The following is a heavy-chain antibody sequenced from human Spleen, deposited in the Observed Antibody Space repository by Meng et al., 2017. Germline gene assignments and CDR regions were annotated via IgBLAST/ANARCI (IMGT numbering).Heavy chain of an antibody. D-gene: IGHD6-13*01. Sequence: VRGVTSGEGVKKPWAAVKVSCKVSGYTFTAYWIHWVRQVPGQGLEWMGRIDPNSGGTQYAQKFQGRVTMTRDTSISTAYMELSRLRFDDTAVFYCVRDEDISAAGKLFGDYWGRGTLVTVSS. V-gene: IGHV1-2*06. CDR1: GYTFTAYW. CDR3: VRDEDISAAGKLFGDY. CDR2: IDPNSGGT. J-gene: IGHJ4*02.